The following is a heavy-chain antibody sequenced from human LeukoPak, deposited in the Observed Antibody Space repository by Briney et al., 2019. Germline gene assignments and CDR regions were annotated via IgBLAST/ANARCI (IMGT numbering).Heavy chain of an antibody. CDR2: IRYDGGNK. D-gene: IGHD5-18*01. Sequence: GGSLRLSCAASGFTFSSYGMHWVRQAPGRGLEWVAFIRYDGGNKYYADSVKGRFTISRDNSKNTLYLQMNSLRTEDTAVYYCAKGGIGYSYGYFDYWGHGTLVTVFS. J-gene: IGHJ4*01. V-gene: IGHV3-30*02. CDR3: AKGGIGYSYGYFDY. CDR1: GFTFSSYG.